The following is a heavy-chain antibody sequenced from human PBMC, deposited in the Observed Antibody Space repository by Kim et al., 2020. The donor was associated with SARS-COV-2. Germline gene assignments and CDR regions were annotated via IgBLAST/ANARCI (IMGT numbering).Heavy chain of an antibody. CDR1: GFTFSSYA. J-gene: IGHJ4*02. CDR2: ISYDGSNK. V-gene: IGHV3-30-3*01. Sequence: GGSLRLSCAASGFTFSSYAMHWVRQAPGKGLELVAVISYDGSNKYYADSVKGRFTISRDNSKNTLYLQMNSLRAEDTAVYYCARDPSGSYSFRFDYWGQG. D-gene: IGHD1-26*01. CDR3: ARDPSGSYSFRFDY.